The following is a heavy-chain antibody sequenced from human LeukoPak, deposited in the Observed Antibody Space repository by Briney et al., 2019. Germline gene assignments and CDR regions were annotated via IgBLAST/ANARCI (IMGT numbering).Heavy chain of an antibody. V-gene: IGHV4-34*01. J-gene: IGHJ5*02. CDR1: GGSFSGYY. CDR2: INHSGST. Sequence: SETLSLTCAVYGGSFSGYYWSWIRQPPGKGLEWIGEINHSGSTNYNPSLKSRVTISVDTSKNQFSLKLSSVTAADTAVYYCARDRYDYVWGSYRYKNWFDPWGQGTLVTVSS. CDR3: ARDRYDYVWGSYRYKNWFDP. D-gene: IGHD3-16*02.